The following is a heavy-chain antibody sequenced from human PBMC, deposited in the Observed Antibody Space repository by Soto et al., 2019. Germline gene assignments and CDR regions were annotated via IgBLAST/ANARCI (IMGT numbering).Heavy chain of an antibody. Sequence: QVQLVESGGGVVQPGRSLRLSCAASGFTVSAYTMHWVRQAPGKGLEWVAVISSDGNHKYYTDSVKGRFTISRDTSTNTLYLQMNSLRAEDTAVYYCARWEQPLFDYWGQGTLVNVSS. J-gene: IGHJ4*02. CDR3: ARWEQPLFDY. D-gene: IGHD1-26*01. CDR1: GFTVSAYT. CDR2: ISSDGNHK. V-gene: IGHV3-30-3*01.